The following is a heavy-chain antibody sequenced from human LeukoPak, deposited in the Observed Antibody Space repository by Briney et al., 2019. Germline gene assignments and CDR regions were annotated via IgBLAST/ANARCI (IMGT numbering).Heavy chain of an antibody. CDR1: GLTFSSYG. J-gene: IGHJ4*02. D-gene: IGHD1-26*01. Sequence: PGGSLRLTCAASGLTFSSYGMHWVRQAPRKGLEWVAVIWYDGSNKYYADSAKGRFTISRDNSKNTPYLQMNSLRAEDTAVYYCAKGLVLAPVIVGIDYWGQGTLVTVSS. CDR3: AKGLVLAPVIVGIDY. CDR2: IWYDGSNK. V-gene: IGHV3-33*06.